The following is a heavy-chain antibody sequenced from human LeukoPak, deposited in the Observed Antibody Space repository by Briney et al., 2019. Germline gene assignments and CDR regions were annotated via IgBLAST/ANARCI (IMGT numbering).Heavy chain of an antibody. J-gene: IGHJ6*03. CDR1: GYTFTSYA. D-gene: IGHD3-9*01. Sequence: RASVKVSCKASGYTFTSYAMNWVRQATGQGLEWMGWMNPNSGNTGYAQKFQGRVTMTRNTSISTAYMELSSLRSEDTAAYYCARGPPVLRYFDWLLRHYYYYYMDVWGKGTTVTISS. CDR2: MNPNSGNT. V-gene: IGHV1-8*02. CDR3: ARGPPVLRYFDWLLRHYYYYYMDV.